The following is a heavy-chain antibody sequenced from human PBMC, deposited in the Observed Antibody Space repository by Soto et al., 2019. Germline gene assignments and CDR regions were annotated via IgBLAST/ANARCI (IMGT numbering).Heavy chain of an antibody. D-gene: IGHD3-10*01. V-gene: IGHV4-30-4*01. CDR1: GGSISSGDYY. CDR3: ARGVRPHYDTEYLQH. J-gene: IGHJ1*01. CDR2: IYYSGST. Sequence: SETLSLTCTVSGGSISSGDYYWSWIRQPPGKGLEWIGYIYYSGSTYYNPSLKSRVTISVDTSKNQFSLKLSSVTAADTAVYYCARGVRPHYDTEYLQHWGQGTLGIVSS.